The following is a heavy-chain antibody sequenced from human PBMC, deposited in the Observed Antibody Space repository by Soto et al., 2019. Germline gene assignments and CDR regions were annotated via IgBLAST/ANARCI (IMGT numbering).Heavy chain of an antibody. V-gene: IGHV3-30*18. CDR3: AKKSTEITLCSGGSCYFSDYYYYYMDV. CDR1: GFTFSSYG. Sequence: GGSLRLSCAASGFTFSSYGMHWVRQAPGKGLEWVAVISYDGSNKYYADSVKGRFTISRDNSKNTLYLQMNSLRAEDTAVYYCAKKSTEITLCSGGSCYFSDYYYYYMDVWGKGTTVTVPS. D-gene: IGHD2-15*01. J-gene: IGHJ6*03. CDR2: ISYDGSNK.